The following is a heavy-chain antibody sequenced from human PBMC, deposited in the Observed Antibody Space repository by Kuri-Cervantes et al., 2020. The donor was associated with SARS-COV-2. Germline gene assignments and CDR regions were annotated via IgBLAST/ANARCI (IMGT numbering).Heavy chain of an antibody. CDR1: GFTFSGSA. V-gene: IGHV3-33*08. CDR3: AREHTASGSGSYYKVQSFDP. Sequence: GESLKISCAASGFTFSGSAMHWVRQAPGKGLEWVAVIWYDGSNKYYADSVKGRFTISRDNSKNTLYLQMNSLRAEDTAVYYCAREHTASGSGSYYKVQSFDPWGQGTLVTVSS. D-gene: IGHD3-10*01. J-gene: IGHJ5*02. CDR2: IWYDGSNK.